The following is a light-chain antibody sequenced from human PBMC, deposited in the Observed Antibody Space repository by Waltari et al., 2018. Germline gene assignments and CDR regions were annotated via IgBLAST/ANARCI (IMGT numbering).Light chain of an antibody. CDR2: YAS. CDR3: QHFKTYPIT. V-gene: IGKV1-13*02. CDR1: QAINND. Sequence: IQLTQSPSSLSASVGDRVTIACRAFQAINNDLPWYQQKPGKAPKLLIYYASSLQSGVPSRFSGSGSGTDFTLTISSLQPEDFATYHCQHFKTYPITFGQGTRLEIK. J-gene: IGKJ5*01.